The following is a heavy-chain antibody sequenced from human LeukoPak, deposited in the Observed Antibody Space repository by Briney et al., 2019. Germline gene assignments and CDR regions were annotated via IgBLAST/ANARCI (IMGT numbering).Heavy chain of an antibody. CDR1: GGSISSYY. V-gene: IGHV4-59*01. J-gene: IGHJ5*02. D-gene: IGHD6-19*01. CDR2: IYYSGST. Sequence: PETLSLTCTVSGGSISSYYWSWIRQPPGKGQEWIGYIYYSGSTNYNPSLKSRVTISVDTSKNQFSLKLSSVTAADTAVYYCARAHVQWLVPRWFDPWGQGTLVTVSS. CDR3: ARAHVQWLVPRWFDP.